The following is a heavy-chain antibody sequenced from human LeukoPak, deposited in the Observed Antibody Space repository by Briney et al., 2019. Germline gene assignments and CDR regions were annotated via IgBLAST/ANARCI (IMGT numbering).Heavy chain of an antibody. J-gene: IGHJ4*02. CDR1: GGSISSGSYY. D-gene: IGHD2-2*01. CDR3: ARDSCSSTSCYHDY. V-gene: IGHV4-61*02. CDR2: IYTSGST. Sequence: PSQTLSLTCTVSGGSISSGSYYWSWIRQPAGKGLEWIGRIYTSGSTNYNPSLKSRVTMSVDTSKNQFSLKLSSVTAADTAVYYCARDSCSSTSCYHDYWGQGTLVTVSS.